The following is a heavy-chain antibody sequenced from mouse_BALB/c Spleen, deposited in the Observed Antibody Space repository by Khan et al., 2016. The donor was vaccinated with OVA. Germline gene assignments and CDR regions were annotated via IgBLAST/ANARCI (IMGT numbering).Heavy chain of an antibody. D-gene: IGHD1-1*02. CDR1: GYTFINYW. J-gene: IGHJ2*01. V-gene: IGHV1-7*01. CDR3: GRRSQGWDFDY. CDR2: INPSTGYT. Sequence: QVQLQQSGAELAKPGASVKMSCKASGYTFINYWILWVKQRPGQGLEWIGYINPSTGYTEYNQNFKDKATLTADKSSTTAYMQLSSLTSEDSAVFYCGRRSQGWDFDYWGQGTTLTVSS.